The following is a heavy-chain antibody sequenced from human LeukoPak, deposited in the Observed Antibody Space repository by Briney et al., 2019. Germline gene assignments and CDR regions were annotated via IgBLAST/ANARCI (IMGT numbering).Heavy chain of an antibody. Sequence: SETLSLTCAVYGGSFSGYYWSWIRQPPGKGLEWIGEINHSGSTNYNSSLKSRVTISVDTSKNQFSLKLSSVTAADTAVYYCARSSSGWKNYYYYYGVDVWGQGTTVTVSS. CDR2: INHSGST. CDR1: GGSFSGYY. CDR3: ARSSSGWKNYYYYYGVDV. J-gene: IGHJ6*02. D-gene: IGHD6-19*01. V-gene: IGHV4-34*01.